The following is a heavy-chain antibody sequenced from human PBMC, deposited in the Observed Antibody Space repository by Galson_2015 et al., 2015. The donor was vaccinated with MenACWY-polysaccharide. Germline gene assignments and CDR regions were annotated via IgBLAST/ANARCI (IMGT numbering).Heavy chain of an antibody. CDR1: GYMFTTYG. CDR2: INSYNGNA. V-gene: IGHV1-18*01. D-gene: IGHD4-17*01. J-gene: IGHJ6*02. CDR3: ARDLCGTVTTVNYYGMDV. Sequence: SVKVSCKASGYMFTTYGISWVRQAPGQGLEWMGWINSYNGNASYAQKLQGRVIMTKDTYTTTAYMELRSLRSDDTAVYYCARDLCGTVTTVNYYGMDVGGQATAVTVSS.